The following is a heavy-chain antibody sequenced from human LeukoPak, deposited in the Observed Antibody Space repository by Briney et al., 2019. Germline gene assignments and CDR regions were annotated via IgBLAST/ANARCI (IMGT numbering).Heavy chain of an antibody. D-gene: IGHD6-13*01. CDR2: ILYSGST. J-gene: IGHJ6*03. CDR1: GGSISSYY. CDR3: ARGSSSWSDYYYMDV. Sequence: PSETLSLTCTVSGGSISSYYWSWIRQPLGKGLEWIGYILYSGSTNYNPSLKSRVTMSVDTSKNQFSLKVSSVTAADTAVYYCARGSSSWSDYYYMDVWGKGTTVTVSS. V-gene: IGHV4-59*01.